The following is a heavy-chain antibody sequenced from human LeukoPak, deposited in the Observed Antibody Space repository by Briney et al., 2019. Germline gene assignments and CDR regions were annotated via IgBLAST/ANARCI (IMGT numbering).Heavy chain of an antibody. D-gene: IGHD3-9*01. CDR2: IHRGGST. J-gene: IGHJ4*02. CDR1: LDSITSNF. Sequence: SETLTLTCTVSLDSITSNFWSWVRQPPGKGLEWIGEIHRGGSTNYNPSLQNRVTISIDRSRNQIALELSSVTAADTAVYYCAREILGGFDPGAYWGQGTLVTVSS. V-gene: IGHV4-59*12. CDR3: AREILGGFDPGAY.